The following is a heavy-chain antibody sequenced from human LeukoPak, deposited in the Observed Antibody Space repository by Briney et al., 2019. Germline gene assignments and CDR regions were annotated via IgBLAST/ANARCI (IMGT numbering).Heavy chain of an antibody. Sequence: GGSLRLSCAASGFTFDDYGMTWVRQAPGKGLEWVSSISSSSSYIYYADSVKGRFTISRDNAKNSLYLQMNSLRAEDTAVYYCAREIVVEYYFDYWGQGTLVTVSS. D-gene: IGHD3-22*01. V-gene: IGHV3-21*01. CDR3: AREIVVEYYFDY. CDR2: ISSSSSYI. CDR1: GFTFDDYG. J-gene: IGHJ4*02.